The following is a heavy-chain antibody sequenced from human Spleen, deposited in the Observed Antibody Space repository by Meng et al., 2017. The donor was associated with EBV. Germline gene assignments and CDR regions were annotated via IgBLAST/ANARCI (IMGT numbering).Heavy chain of an antibody. CDR2: IDGDGIST. Sequence: GQVVEAGGGLIQPGGSLRLSCAASGFPFSNYWMHWARQAPGKGLVWVSHIDGDGISTSYADSVRGRFTISRDNAKNTLYLQMNSLRAEDTAVYYCASNWGHFDYWGQGTLVTVSS. CDR3: ASNWGHFDY. CDR1: GFPFSNYW. D-gene: IGHD7-27*01. V-gene: IGHV3-74*01. J-gene: IGHJ4*02.